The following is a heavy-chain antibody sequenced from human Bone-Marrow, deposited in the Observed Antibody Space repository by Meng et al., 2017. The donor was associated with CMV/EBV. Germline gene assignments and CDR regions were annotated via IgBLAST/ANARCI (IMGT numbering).Heavy chain of an antibody. CDR1: GYTFGDYF. CDR2: INPRSGDT. V-gene: IGHV1-2*02. Sequence: ASVKVSCKAFGYTFGDYFMHWVRQAPGQGLEWMGWINPRSGDTNYAQKFQGRVTMTRDTSISTAYMELSRLRSDDTAVYYCERTWSYNWNYVGAYYFDYWGQGTLVTVSS. CDR3: ERTWSYNWNYVGAYYFDY. J-gene: IGHJ4*02. D-gene: IGHD1-7*01.